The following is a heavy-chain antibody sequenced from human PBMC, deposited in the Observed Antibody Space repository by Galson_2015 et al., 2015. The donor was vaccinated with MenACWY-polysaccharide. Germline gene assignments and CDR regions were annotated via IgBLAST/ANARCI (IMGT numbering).Heavy chain of an antibody. CDR2: LSDSGGTT. Sequence: SLRLCCAASGFTVSSYAMSWVRQAPGKGPEWVSALSDSGGTTFSADSVKGRFTISRDNSQNTLFLQMISLRVEDTAVYYCAKAHIAARPDRRMVYYYYMDVWGKGTMVTVSS. CDR3: AKAHIAARPDRRMVYYYYMDV. J-gene: IGHJ6*03. V-gene: IGHV3-23*01. CDR1: GFTVSSYA. D-gene: IGHD6-6*01.